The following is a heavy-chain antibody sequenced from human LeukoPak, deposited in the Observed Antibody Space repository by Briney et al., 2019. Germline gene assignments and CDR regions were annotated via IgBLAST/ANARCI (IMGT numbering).Heavy chain of an antibody. J-gene: IGHJ4*02. CDR1: GGSILTTNW. D-gene: IGHD1-26*01. CDR2: VHLSGAS. CDR3: ARESGAFSPFGF. Sequence: PSGTLSLTCAVSGGSILTTNWWSWVRQPPGKGLEWIGEVHLSGASNYNPSLKSRVSMSIDKSRNQLSLELTSATAADTAIYYCARESGAFSPFGFWGQGTLVTVSS. V-gene: IGHV4-4*02.